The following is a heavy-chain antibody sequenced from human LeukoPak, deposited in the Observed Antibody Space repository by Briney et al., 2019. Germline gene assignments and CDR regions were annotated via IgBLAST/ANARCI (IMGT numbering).Heavy chain of an antibody. CDR3: AKGVAAAGRRPIDY. CDR1: GFTFSSYA. D-gene: IGHD6-13*01. V-gene: IGHV3-23*01. Sequence: GGSLRLSCAASGFTFSSYAMSWVRRAPGKGLEWVSGSSGSGGTTYYADSVKGRFTISRDNSKNTLYLQMNSLRADDTAVYYCAKGVAAAGRRPIDYWGQGTLVTVSS. CDR2: SSGSGGTT. J-gene: IGHJ4*02.